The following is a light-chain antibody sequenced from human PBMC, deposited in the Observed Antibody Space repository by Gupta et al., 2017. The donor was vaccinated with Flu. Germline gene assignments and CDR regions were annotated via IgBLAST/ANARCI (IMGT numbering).Light chain of an antibody. CDR3: SAWADSMDSFIV. CDR1: TSNIGSNT. Sequence: VTISCSGSTSNIGSNTVNCYQHHPGAAPTLRIIVNDQRPSGVPDRFSCSNSGTYDSPALSSVHSEDEAEDDYSAWADSMDSFIVFGGGTKLTVL. V-gene: IGLV1-44*01. J-gene: IGLJ3*02. CDR2: VND.